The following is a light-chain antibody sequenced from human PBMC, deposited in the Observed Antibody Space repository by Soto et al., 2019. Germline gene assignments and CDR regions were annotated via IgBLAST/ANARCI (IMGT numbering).Light chain of an antibody. CDR3: QQYNNWPPYT. V-gene: IGKV3-15*01. Sequence: EIVMTQSPATLSVSPGERDTLSCRASQSVSSKLAWYQQKVGQAPRLLIYGASTRATGIPARFSGSGSGTEFTLTISSLQSEDFAVYYCQQYNNWPPYTFGQGTKLEIK. CDR1: QSVSSK. J-gene: IGKJ2*01. CDR2: GAS.